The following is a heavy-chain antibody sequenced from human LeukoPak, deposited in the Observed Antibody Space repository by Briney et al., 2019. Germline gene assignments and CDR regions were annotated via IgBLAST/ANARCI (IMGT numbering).Heavy chain of an antibody. CDR1: GGSISSGGYY. D-gene: IGHD1-26*01. J-gene: IGHJ5*02. CDR3: ARGSLSEFDP. CDR2: IYYSGST. V-gene: IGHV4-31*03. Sequence: SQTLSLTCTVSGGSISSGGYYWSWIRQHPGTGLEWIGYIYYSGSTYYNPSLKSRVTISVDTSKNQFSLKLSSVTAADTAVYYCARGSLSEFDPWGQGTLVTVSS.